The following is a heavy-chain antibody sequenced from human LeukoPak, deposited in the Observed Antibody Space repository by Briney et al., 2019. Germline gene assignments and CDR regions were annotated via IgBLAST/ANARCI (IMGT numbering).Heavy chain of an antibody. CDR3: ARDRFNWNDAVPDAFDI. Sequence: GGSLRLSCAASGFTFSDYYMSWIRQAPGKGLEWVSYISSSGNSIYYADSLKGRFTISRDNAKNSLYLQMNSLRAEDTAVYYCARDRFNWNDAVPDAFDIWGQGTIVTVSS. V-gene: IGHV3-11*04. J-gene: IGHJ3*02. CDR1: GFTFSDYY. D-gene: IGHD1-20*01. CDR2: ISSSGNSI.